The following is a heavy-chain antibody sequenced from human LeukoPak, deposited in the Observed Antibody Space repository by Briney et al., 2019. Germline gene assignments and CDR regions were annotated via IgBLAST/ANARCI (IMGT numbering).Heavy chain of an antibody. CDR1: GFTFSSYG. D-gene: IGHD6-13*01. V-gene: IGHV3-30*19. CDR2: ISYDGSNK. CDR3: ARKAAAGTVDYYYYMDV. J-gene: IGHJ6*03. Sequence: GGSLRLSCAASGFTFSSYGMHWVRQAPGKGLEWVAVISYDGSNKYYADSVKGRFTISRDNSKNTLYLQMNSLRAEDTAVYYCARKAAAGTVDYYYYMDVWGKGTTVTVSS.